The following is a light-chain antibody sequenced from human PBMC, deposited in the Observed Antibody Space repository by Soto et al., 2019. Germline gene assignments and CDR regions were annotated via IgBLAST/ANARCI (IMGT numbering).Light chain of an antibody. Sequence: DIQMTQSPSSLSASVGDRVTITCRASQSISSYLNWYQQKPGKVPKLLIYGASSVQSGVPSRFSGGGSGTDFTLTISSLKPEDYAAYYCQQSYSAPWTFGQGTEVEIK. CDR1: QSISSY. V-gene: IGKV1-39*01. J-gene: IGKJ1*01. CDR2: GAS. CDR3: QQSYSAPWT.